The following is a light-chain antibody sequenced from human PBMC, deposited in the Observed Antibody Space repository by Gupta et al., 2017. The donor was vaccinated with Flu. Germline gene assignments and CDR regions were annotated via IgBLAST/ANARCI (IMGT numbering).Light chain of an antibody. J-gene: IGKJ1*01. Sequence: GRSTLSCRASQSVSSNFLAWLQQKPGQAPRLLIYDTSRRATGIPDMFSGSGSGTDFTLTISRLEPEDFAMYYCQQYGSSPRTLGQGTKLEIK. CDR2: DTS. CDR1: QSVSSNF. V-gene: IGKV3-20*01. CDR3: QQYGSSPRT.